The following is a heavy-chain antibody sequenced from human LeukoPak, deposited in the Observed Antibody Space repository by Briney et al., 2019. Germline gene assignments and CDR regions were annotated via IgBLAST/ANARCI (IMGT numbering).Heavy chain of an antibody. CDR2: INPSGGST. V-gene: IGHV1-46*01. J-gene: IGHJ6*03. D-gene: IGHD3-3*01. CDR3: ARAPISNNYYYYYMDV. CDR1: GYTFTSYY. Sequence: ASVKVSCKASGYTFTSYYMHWVRQAPRQGLEWMGIINPSGGSTSYAQKFQGRVTMTRDMSTSTDYMELSSLRSEDTAVYYCARAPISNNYYYYYMDVWGKGTTVTISS.